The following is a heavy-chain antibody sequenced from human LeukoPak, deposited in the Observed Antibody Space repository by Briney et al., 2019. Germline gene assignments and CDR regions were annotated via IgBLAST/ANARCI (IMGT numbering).Heavy chain of an antibody. Sequence: GESLKISCQGSGYTFTSYWIGWVRQMPGKGLEWVGIINPGDSDTRYNPSSQGQVTISVDKSISTAYLQWSSLKASDTATYFCARGHVYNDYWGQGTLVTVSS. J-gene: IGHJ4*02. V-gene: IGHV5-51*01. D-gene: IGHD1-1*01. CDR3: ARGHVYNDY. CDR1: GYTFTSYW. CDR2: INPGDSDT.